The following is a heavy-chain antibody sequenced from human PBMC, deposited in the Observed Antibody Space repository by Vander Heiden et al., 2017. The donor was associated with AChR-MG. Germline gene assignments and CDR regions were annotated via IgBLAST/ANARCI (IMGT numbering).Heavy chain of an antibody. CDR2: MYPGESEA. Sequence: EVQLVQSGTEVKKSGESLKISCKASGYIFTSYWIGWVRQRPGKGLEWMGIMYPGESEAIYSPAFQGQVTISIDESISTAYLQWSSLKATDSAIYYCVRQDYFDSSGFLHWYNDLRGRGTLVTVSS. D-gene: IGHD3-22*01. V-gene: IGHV5-51*01. CDR1: GYIFTSYW. J-gene: IGHJ2*01. CDR3: VRQDYFDSSGFLHWYNDL.